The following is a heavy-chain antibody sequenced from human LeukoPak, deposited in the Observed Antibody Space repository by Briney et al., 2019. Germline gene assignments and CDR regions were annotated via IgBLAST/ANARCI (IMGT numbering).Heavy chain of an antibody. V-gene: IGHV4-61*02. J-gene: IGHJ4*02. Sequence: SETLSLTCTVSGGSISSGSYYWSWIRQPAGKGLEWIGRIYTSGSTNYNPSLKSRVTISVDTSKNQFSLKLSSVTAADTAVYYCARESNTMFRGVTDPGYFDCWGQGTLVTVSS. CDR3: ARESNTMFRGVTDPGYFDC. CDR2: IYTSGST. D-gene: IGHD3-10*01. CDR1: GGSISSGSYY.